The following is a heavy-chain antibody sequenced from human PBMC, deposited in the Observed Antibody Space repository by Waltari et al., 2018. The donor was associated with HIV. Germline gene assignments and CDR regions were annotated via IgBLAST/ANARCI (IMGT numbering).Heavy chain of an antibody. J-gene: IGHJ5*01. CDR1: GFTFKTYG. CDR2: LWDDGTNR. CDR3: AKESYDGYYDFWSGHNFFDS. V-gene: IGHV3-33*03. Sequence: QVRLVASGGRVVQPGSSLTLSCAASGFTFKTYGLHWVRQGAGTGVEWVGSLWDDGTNRLYADFARGRFTVSRDNSKNLLFLHMTGLRGADTGLYFCAKESYDGYYDFWSGHNFFDSWGQGT. D-gene: IGHD3-3*01.